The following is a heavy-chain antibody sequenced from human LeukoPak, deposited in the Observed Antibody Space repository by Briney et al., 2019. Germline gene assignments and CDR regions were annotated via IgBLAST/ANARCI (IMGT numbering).Heavy chain of an antibody. D-gene: IGHD3-16*01. CDR2: IYHSGST. CDR3: VGGELGTVDY. V-gene: IGHV4-38-2*02. J-gene: IGHJ4*02. Sequence: SETLSLTCTVSGYSISSGYYWGRIRQPPGKGLEWIGSIYHSGSTYYNPSLKSRVTISVDTSKNQFSLKLSSVTAADTAVYYCVGGELGTVDYWSQGTLVTVSS. CDR1: GYSISSGYY.